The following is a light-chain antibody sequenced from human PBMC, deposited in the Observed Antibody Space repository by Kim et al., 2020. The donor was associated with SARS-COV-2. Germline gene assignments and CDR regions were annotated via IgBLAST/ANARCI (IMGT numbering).Light chain of an antibody. CDR3: QVWDASRNLVV. Sequence: APGKTARITCGGSSIGSKSVHWYQQKQGQAPVVVINYDSDRPSGIPARFSGSKSGNTATLAISRVEAGDEADYYCQVWDASRNLVVFGGGTQLTVL. CDR2: YDS. J-gene: IGLJ3*02. V-gene: IGLV3-21*04. CDR1: SIGSKS.